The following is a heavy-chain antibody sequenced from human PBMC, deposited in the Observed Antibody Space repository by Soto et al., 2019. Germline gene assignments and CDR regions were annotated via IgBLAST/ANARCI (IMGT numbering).Heavy chain of an antibody. D-gene: IGHD6-13*01. CDR1: GGSISSSSYY. V-gene: IGHV4-39*01. CDR3: ARHLGYSSSWSRSENWFDP. Sequence: LSLTCTASGGSISSSSYYWGWIRQPPGKGLEWIGSIYYSGSTYYNPSLKSRVTISVDTSKNQFSLKLSSVTAADTAVYYCARHLGYSSSWSRSENWFDPWGQGTLVTVSS. CDR2: IYYSGST. J-gene: IGHJ5*02.